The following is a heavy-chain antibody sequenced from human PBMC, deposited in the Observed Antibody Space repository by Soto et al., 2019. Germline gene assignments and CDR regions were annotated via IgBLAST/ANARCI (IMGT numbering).Heavy chain of an antibody. V-gene: IGHV3-64D*08. Sequence: GGSLRLSCSASGFIFPSFAMHWVRQAPGEGLEYVSAITRNGDITYYADSVRGRFTISRDNSKNTLYLQMSSLRAEDTAVYYCVKEANYYDSSGYYYTPFDYWGQGTLVTVSS. D-gene: IGHD3-22*01. CDR2: ITRNGDIT. CDR3: VKEANYYDSSGYYYTPFDY. CDR1: GFIFPSFA. J-gene: IGHJ4*02.